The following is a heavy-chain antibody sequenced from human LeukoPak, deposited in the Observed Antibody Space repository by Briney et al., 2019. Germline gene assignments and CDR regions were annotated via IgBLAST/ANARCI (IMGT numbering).Heavy chain of an antibody. Sequence: GGSLRLSCAASGFTVSSNYMSWVRQAPGKGLEWVSIIYGGGSTYYADSVKGRFTISRDNSKNTLYLQMNSLRAEDTAVYYCARESASRGFFDPWGQGTLVTVSS. CDR1: GFTVSSNY. CDR2: IYGGGST. V-gene: IGHV3-53*01. D-gene: IGHD2-2*01. J-gene: IGHJ5*02. CDR3: ARESASRGFFDP.